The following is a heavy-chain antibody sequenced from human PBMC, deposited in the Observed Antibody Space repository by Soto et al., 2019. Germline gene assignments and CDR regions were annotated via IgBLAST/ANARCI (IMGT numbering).Heavy chain of an antibody. CDR3: ASLDSSGYLFDY. V-gene: IGHV4-30-2*01. J-gene: IGHJ4*02. CDR2: IYHSGST. Sequence: PSETLSLTCAVSGGSISSGGYSWSWIRQPPGKGLEWIGYIYHSGSTYYNPSLKSRVTISVDRSKNQFSLKLSSVTAADTAVYYCASLDSSGYLFDYWGQGTLVTVSS. CDR1: GGSISSGGYS. D-gene: IGHD3-22*01.